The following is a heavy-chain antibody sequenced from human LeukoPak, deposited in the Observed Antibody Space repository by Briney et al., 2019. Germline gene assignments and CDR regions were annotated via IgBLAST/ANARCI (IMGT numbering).Heavy chain of an antibody. CDR1: GGSISSYY. CDR2: IYYSGST. V-gene: IGHV4-59*01. CDR3: ARVGYCSGGSRSPDGPDYYFDY. J-gene: IGHJ4*02. D-gene: IGHD2-15*01. Sequence: SETLSLTCTVSGGSISSYYWSWIRQPPGKGLEWIGYIYYSGSTNYNPSLKSRVTISVDTSKNQFSLKLSSVTAADTAVYYCARVGYCSGGSRSPDGPDYYFDYWGQGTLVTVSS.